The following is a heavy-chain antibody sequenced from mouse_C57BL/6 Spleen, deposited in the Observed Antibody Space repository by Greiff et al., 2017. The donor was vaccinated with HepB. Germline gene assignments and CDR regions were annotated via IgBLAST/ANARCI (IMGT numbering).Heavy chain of an antibody. CDR2: IDPNSGGT. V-gene: IGHV1-72*01. CDR3: ARSITTVVAMDY. D-gene: IGHD1-1*01. J-gene: IGHJ4*01. Sequence: KESCKASGYTFTSYWMHWVKQRPGRGLEWIGRIDPNSGGTKYNEKFKSKATLTVDKPSSTAYMQLSSLTSEDSAVYYCARSITTVVAMDYWGQGTSVTVSS. CDR1: GYTFTSYW.